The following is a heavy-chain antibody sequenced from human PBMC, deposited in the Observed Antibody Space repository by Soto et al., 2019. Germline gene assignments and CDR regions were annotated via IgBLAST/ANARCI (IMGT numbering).Heavy chain of an antibody. CDR3: ARDWRYSSGLDY. V-gene: IGHV1-46*01. D-gene: IGHD6-19*01. CDR1: GFTFTTYF. CDR2: ISPGGDAT. J-gene: IGHJ4*02. Sequence: QVQLVQSGAEVKKPGASVRVSCKASGFTFTTYFMHWLRQAPGQGLEWMGIISPGGDATSYAEKFQGRVTVTKDTSTTTVYMELSSLRSEDTAVYYCARDWRYSSGLDYWGQGTPVTVSS.